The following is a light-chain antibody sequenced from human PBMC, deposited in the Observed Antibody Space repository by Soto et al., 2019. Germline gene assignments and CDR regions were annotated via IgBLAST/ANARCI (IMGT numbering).Light chain of an antibody. Sequence: QSALTQPPSASGSPGQSVTISCPGTSSDIGGYNFVSWYQQHPGKVPKLMIDEVNKRPSGVPDRFSGSKSGNTASLTVSGLQAEDEADYYCSSYADTNKLVFGGGPKLTV. CDR1: SSDIGGYNF. J-gene: IGLJ2*01. CDR2: EVN. V-gene: IGLV2-8*01. CDR3: SSYADTNKLV.